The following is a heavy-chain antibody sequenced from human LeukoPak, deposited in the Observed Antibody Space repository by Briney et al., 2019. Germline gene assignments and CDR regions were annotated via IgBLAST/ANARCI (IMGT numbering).Heavy chain of an antibody. CDR3: ARAEPIDF. Sequence: HLGGSLRLSCAASGFTFSPYAMHWVRQAPGKGLEWVSLISNDGSNKYYADSVKGRFTIFRDNSKNSLYLQMNSLRVEDTAVYYCARAEPIDFWGQGTLVTVSS. D-gene: IGHD1-14*01. CDR2: ISNDGSNK. J-gene: IGHJ4*02. CDR1: GFTFSPYA. V-gene: IGHV3-30-3*01.